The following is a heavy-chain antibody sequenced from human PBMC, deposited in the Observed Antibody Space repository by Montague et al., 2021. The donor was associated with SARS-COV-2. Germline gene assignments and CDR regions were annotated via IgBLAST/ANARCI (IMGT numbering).Heavy chain of an antibody. J-gene: IGHJ4*02. Sequence: SETLSLICTVSGGSISSYYWSWIRQPPGKGLEWIGYIYYSGSTNYNPSLKSRVTISADTSKNQFSLKLSSVTAADTAVYYCARRGSGWDPFDYWGQGTLVTVSS. CDR2: IYYSGST. V-gene: IGHV4-59*08. D-gene: IGHD6-19*01. CDR1: GGSISSYY. CDR3: ARRGSGWDPFDY.